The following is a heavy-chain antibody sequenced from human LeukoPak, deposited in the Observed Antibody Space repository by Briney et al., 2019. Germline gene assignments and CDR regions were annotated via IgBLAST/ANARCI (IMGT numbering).Heavy chain of an antibody. CDR3: AKSRKKVVVAAIEV. CDR2: ISWNSGSI. Sequence: GGTLRLSCAASGFTFSSYAMHWVRQAPGKGLEWVSGISWNSGSIGYADSVKGRFTISRDNAKNSLYLQMNSLRAEDTALYYCAKSRKKVVVAAIEVWGKGTTVTISS. CDR1: GFTFSSYA. J-gene: IGHJ6*04. V-gene: IGHV3-9*01. D-gene: IGHD2-15*01.